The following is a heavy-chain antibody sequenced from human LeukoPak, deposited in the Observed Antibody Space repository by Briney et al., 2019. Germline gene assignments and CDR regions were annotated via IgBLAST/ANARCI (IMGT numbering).Heavy chain of an antibody. J-gene: IGHJ6*02. CDR1: GGSISGHY. D-gene: IGHD3-16*01. CDR2: IHYTGKP. CDR3: ARFGVDYDMDV. Sequence: SETLSLTCSVSGGSISGHYLTWFRQPPGKGLEWIGQIHYTGKPDYNPSLKSRITISVDTSKNQVSLQVSSVTAADSAIYYCARFGVDYDMDVWGHGTTVTVFS. V-gene: IGHV4-59*11.